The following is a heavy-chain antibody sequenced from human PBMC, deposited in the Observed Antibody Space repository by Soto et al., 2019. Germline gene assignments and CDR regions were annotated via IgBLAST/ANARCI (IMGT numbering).Heavy chain of an antibody. J-gene: IGHJ5*02. CDR3: ARIAAAGTRHSGWFDP. CDR2: LFSNDEK. Sequence: QVTLKESGPVLVKPTETLTLTCTVSGFSLSNARMGVSWIRQPPGKALEWLAHLFSNDEKSYSTSLKSRLTISKDNSKSQVVLTMNNMDPVDTATYYCARIAAAGTRHSGWFDPWGQGTLVTVSS. D-gene: IGHD6-13*01. CDR1: GFSLSNARMG. V-gene: IGHV2-26*01.